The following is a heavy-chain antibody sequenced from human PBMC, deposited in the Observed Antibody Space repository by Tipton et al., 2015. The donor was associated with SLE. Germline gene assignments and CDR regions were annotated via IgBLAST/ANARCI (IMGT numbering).Heavy chain of an antibody. CDR2: ISGSGGST. J-gene: IGHJ5*01. D-gene: IGHD6-13*01. CDR1: GFTFSSYA. V-gene: IGHV3-23*01. CDR3: ARDFEEGSSKKYEDWFDS. Sequence: SLRLSCAASGFTFSSYAMSWVRQAPGKGLEWVSAISGSGGSTYYANSVKGRSTISRDNSKNTQYLQMNSLRAEDTAVYYCARDFEEGSSKKYEDWFDSWGQGTLVTVPS.